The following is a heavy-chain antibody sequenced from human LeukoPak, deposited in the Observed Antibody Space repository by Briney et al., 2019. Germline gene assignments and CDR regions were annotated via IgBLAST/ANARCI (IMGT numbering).Heavy chain of an antibody. D-gene: IGHD5-18*01. CDR2: IYYSGST. Sequence: SETLSLTCTVSGGSISRYYWTWIRQPPGKGLEWIGYIYYSGSTSYSPSLKSRVTISADTSKNQFSLKMSSVTAADTAVYYCARGRYSYGSKTTIDFWGQGTLVTVPS. CDR1: GGSISRYY. V-gene: IGHV4-59*01. CDR3: ARGRYSYGSKTTIDF. J-gene: IGHJ4*02.